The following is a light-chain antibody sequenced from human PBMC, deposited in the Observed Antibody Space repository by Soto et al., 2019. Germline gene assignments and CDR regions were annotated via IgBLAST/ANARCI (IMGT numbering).Light chain of an antibody. CDR3: QQYGSSPRT. V-gene: IGKV3-20*01. CDR2: CAS. CDR1: QSVSSSY. Sequence: IVLTQSPGTLSLSPGERATLSCRASQSVSSSYLAWYQQKPGQAPRLLIYCASSRATGIPDRFSGSGSGTDFTLTISRLEPEDFAVYYCQQYGSSPRTFGQGTKVDIK. J-gene: IGKJ1*01.